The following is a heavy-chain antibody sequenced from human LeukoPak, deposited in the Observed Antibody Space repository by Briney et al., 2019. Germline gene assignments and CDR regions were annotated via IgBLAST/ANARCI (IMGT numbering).Heavy chain of an antibody. CDR1: GFTFSSYA. Sequence: GGSLRLSCAASGFTFSSYAMSWVRQAPGKGLEWVSAISGSGGSTYYADSVKGRFTISRDNSKNTLYLRMNSLRAEDTAVYYCAKGMYYDSSGYPNWGQGTLVTVSP. CDR2: ISGSGGST. V-gene: IGHV3-23*01. D-gene: IGHD3-22*01. CDR3: AKGMYYDSSGYPN. J-gene: IGHJ4*02.